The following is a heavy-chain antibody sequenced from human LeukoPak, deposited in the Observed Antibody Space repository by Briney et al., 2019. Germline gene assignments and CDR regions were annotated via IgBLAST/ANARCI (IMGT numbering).Heavy chain of an antibody. V-gene: IGHV3-48*03. J-gene: IGHJ3*02. CDR2: ISSSASTI. D-gene: IGHD3-22*01. Sequence: GGSLRLSCAASGFTFSSYEMSWVRQAPGKGLEWVSYISSSASTIYYADSVKGRFTISRDNAKNSLYLQMNSLRAEDTAVYYCASVGVSGYYPHDAFDIWGQGTMVTVSS. CDR1: GFTFSSYE. CDR3: ASVGVSGYYPHDAFDI.